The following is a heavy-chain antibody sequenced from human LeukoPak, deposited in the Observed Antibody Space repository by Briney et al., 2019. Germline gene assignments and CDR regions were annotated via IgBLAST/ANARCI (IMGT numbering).Heavy chain of an antibody. CDR2: ITDDSKTM. CDR1: GFTFDTYS. J-gene: IGHJ4*02. Sequence: GGSLRLSCVASGFTFDTYSMNWIRQAPGKGLEWTSYITDDSKTMYYADSVKGRFTISRDNAKNALYLQMNSLRAEDTAVYYCARDQGTYYDFWSGYSWGYFDYWGQGTLVTVSS. V-gene: IGHV3-48*04. D-gene: IGHD3-3*01. CDR3: ARDQGTYYDFWSGYSWGYFDY.